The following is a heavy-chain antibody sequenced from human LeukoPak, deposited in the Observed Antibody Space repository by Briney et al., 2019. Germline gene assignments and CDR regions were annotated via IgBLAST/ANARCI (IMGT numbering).Heavy chain of an antibody. CDR2: IDTDSGDT. J-gene: IGHJ4*02. V-gene: IGHV1-2*02. CDR3: ASEAFCVGSICYLHRVAS. Sequence: VASVKVSCKASGYIFTAYYMHWVRQAPGQGLEWMGWIDTDSGDTKYAQNFQGRVTITRDSSTGTAYMELSSLISDDTAIYYCASEAFCVGSICYLHRVASWGPGTLVTVSS. D-gene: IGHD2-15*01. CDR1: GYIFTAYY.